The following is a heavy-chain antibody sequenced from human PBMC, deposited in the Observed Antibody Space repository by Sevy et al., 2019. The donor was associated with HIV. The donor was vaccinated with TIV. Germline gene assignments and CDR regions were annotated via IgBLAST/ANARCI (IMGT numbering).Heavy chain of an antibody. D-gene: IGHD2-2*01. CDR2: IFYTGTT. CDR1: GGSISSSNYY. Sequence: SETLSLTCTVSGGSISSSNYYWGWIRQSPGKGLEWIGSIFYTGTTHYNPSLKSRVTISVDTSKNQFSLKLSSVTAADTAVYYCARDHLLSLAYSWLDPWGQGTLVTVSS. V-gene: IGHV4-39*01. CDR3: ARDHLLSLAYSWLDP. J-gene: IGHJ5*02.